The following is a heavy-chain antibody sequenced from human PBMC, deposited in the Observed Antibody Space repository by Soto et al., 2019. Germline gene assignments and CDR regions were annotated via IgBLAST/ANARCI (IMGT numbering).Heavy chain of an antibody. CDR3: ARDRSSSYCGGDCYLHGMDV. CDR2: ISSSSSTI. D-gene: IGHD2-21*02. J-gene: IGHJ6*02. Sequence: EVQLVESGGGLVQPGGSLRLSCAASGFTFSSYSMNWVRQAPGKGLEWVSYISSSSSTIYYADSVKARFTISRDNAKNSLYLQMNSLRDEDTAVYYCARDRSSSYCGGDCYLHGMDVWGQGTTVTVSS. CDR1: GFTFSSYS. V-gene: IGHV3-48*02.